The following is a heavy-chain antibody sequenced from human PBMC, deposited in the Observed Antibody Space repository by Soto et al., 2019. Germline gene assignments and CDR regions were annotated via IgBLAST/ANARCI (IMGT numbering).Heavy chain of an antibody. J-gene: IGHJ4*02. D-gene: IGHD4-17*01. CDR1: GGSFRRYG. CDR3: GKGEVTDYGDYFHFDY. V-gene: IGHV1-69*01. Sequence: QVQLVQSGAEVQKPGSSVKVSCEASGGSFRRYGISWVRQAPGQGLEWMGGIIPLFGSRNYAQKFQVRVTITADESTSKAYMEVRSLRSEDTTDNYCGKGEVTDYGDYFHFDYWGQGTLVTVSS. CDR2: IIPLFGSR.